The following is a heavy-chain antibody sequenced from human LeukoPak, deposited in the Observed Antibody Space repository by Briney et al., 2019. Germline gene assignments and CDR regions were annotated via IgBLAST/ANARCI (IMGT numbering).Heavy chain of an antibody. J-gene: IGHJ6*04. V-gene: IGHV3-20*01. CDR3: ARVSGTGNVDV. D-gene: IGHD1-14*01. Sequence: GGSLRLSCAASGFTFDDYGMSWVRQAPGKGLEWVSGINWNGGSTGYADSVRGRFTISRDNAKNSLYLQMNSLRAEDTALYHCARVSGTGNVDVWGKGTTVTVSS. CDR1: GFTFDDYG. CDR2: INWNGGST.